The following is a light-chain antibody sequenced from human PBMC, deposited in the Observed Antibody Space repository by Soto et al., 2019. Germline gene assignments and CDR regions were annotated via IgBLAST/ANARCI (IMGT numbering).Light chain of an antibody. Sequence: DIHMTQSASSLSASVGHIFSITCRGSQNIGYHLNWYQQKAGKAPKLLIYAASNLHPGVPSRFSGSGSGTDFSLTISSLKTEDFATYYCQQSFSTHLFTFGPGTKVDIK. CDR2: AAS. CDR3: QQSFSTHLFT. CDR1: QNIGYH. V-gene: IGKV1-39*01. J-gene: IGKJ3*01.